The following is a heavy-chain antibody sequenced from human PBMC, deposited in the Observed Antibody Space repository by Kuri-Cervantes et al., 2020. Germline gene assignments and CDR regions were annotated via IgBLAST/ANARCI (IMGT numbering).Heavy chain of an antibody. CDR3: ARGDTPYDFAI. V-gene: IGHV4-4*07. D-gene: IGHD3-3*01. CDR1: GDSTISYY. CDR2: IFTSGST. J-gene: IGHJ3*02. Sequence: GSLRLSCTVSGDSTISYYWSWIRQPAGKGLEWIGHIFTSGSTDYNPSLKSRVIISVDKSKNQFSLKLSSVTAADTAVYYCARGDTPYDFAIWGQGTLVTVSS.